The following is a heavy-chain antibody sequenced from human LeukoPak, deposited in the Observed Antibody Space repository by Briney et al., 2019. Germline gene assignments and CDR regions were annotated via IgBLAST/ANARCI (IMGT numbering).Heavy chain of an antibody. CDR2: ITGSGGRT. V-gene: IGHV3-23*01. CDR3: ARVTYGSGTYGAFDY. Sequence: GGSLRLSCAASGLTFSSYAMSWVRQAQGKGLEWVSAITGSGGRTYYADSVKGRFTISRDNSKNTLYLQMNSLRAEDTAVYYCARVTYGSGTYGAFDYWGQGTLVTVSS. CDR1: GLTFSSYA. D-gene: IGHD3-10*01. J-gene: IGHJ4*02.